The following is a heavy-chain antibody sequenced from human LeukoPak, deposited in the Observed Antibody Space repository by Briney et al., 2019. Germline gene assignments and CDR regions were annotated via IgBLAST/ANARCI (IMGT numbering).Heavy chain of an antibody. CDR2: ISAYNGIT. CDR1: GYTFTSYG. D-gene: IGHD2-2*01. V-gene: IGHV1-18*01. Sequence: ASVKVSCKASGYTFTSYGISWVRQAPGQGLEWMGWISAYNGITNYAQKLQGRVTMTTDTSTSTGYMELRSLRSDDTAAYYCARVDCSSATCYAVVDYWGQGTLVTVSS. CDR3: ARVDCSSATCYAVVDY. J-gene: IGHJ4*02.